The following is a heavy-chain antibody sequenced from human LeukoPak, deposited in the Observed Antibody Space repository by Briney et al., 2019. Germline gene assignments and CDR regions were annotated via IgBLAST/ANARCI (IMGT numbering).Heavy chain of an antibody. J-gene: IGHJ6*02. Sequence: GRSLRLSRAASGFTFDDYAMHWVRQAPGKGLEWVSGISWNSGSIGYADSVKGRFTISRDNAKNSLYLQMNSLRAEDTASYYCAKGLRITIFGVVHYGMDVWGQGTTVTVSS. CDR3: AKGLRITIFGVVHYGMDV. CDR2: ISWNSGSI. V-gene: IGHV3-9*01. D-gene: IGHD3-3*01. CDR1: GFTFDDYA.